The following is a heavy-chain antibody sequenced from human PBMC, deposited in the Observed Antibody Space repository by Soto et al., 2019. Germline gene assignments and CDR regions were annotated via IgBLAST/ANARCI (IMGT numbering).Heavy chain of an antibody. CDR2: ISYDETNE. Sequence: QVQLVESGGGVVQPGRSLRLSCAASGFTFSRYSVHWVRQAPGKGLEWVAAISYDETNESYADSVKGRFTISRDNSKNTMFLHMSSLRPEDTAVYFCSRAPFDSSGYFAYWGQGTLVTVSS. V-gene: IGHV3-30-3*01. D-gene: IGHD3-22*01. J-gene: IGHJ4*02. CDR1: GFTFSRYS. CDR3: SRAPFDSSGYFAY.